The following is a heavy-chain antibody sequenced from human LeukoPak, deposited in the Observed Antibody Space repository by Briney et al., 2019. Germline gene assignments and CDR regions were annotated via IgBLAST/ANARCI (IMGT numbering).Heavy chain of an antibody. D-gene: IGHD3-3*01. CDR2: IYSGGST. V-gene: IGHV3-66*01. Sequence: VAIIYSGGSTYYADSVKDRFTISRDNAKNTLYLQMNSLRAEDTAVYYCATVAGTYYDFWSAYYGFDYWGQGTLVTVSS. J-gene: IGHJ4*02. CDR3: ATVAGTYYDFWSAYYGFDY.